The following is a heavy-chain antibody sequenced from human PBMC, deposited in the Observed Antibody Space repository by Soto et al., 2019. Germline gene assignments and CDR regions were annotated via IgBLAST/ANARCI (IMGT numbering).Heavy chain of an antibody. CDR2: IWYDGSSE. Sequence: QVQLVESGGGVVQPGRSLRLACAASGFTFNRYGMHWVRQAPGKGLEWVAVIWYDGSSEYYADSVKGRFTISRDNSKNTLFLQMNSLRAEDTAVYYCARGVDYFDYCGQGTLVTVSS. CDR3: ARGVDYFDY. J-gene: IGHJ4*02. CDR1: GFTFNRYG. V-gene: IGHV3-33*01.